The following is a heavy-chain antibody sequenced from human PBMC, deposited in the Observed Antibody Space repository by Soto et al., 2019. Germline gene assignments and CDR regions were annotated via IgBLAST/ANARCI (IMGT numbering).Heavy chain of an antibody. Sequence: RQSPEQGLEWMGGIIPIFGTANYAQKFQGRVTITADESTSTAYMELSSLRSEDTAVYYCARARGVGYIRDTPRDYYVTAVWGHGTTVTVS. CDR3: ARARGVGYIRDTPRDYYVTAV. CDR2: IIPIFGTA. J-gene: IGHJ6*01. V-gene: IGHV1-69*01. D-gene: IGHD3-10*01.